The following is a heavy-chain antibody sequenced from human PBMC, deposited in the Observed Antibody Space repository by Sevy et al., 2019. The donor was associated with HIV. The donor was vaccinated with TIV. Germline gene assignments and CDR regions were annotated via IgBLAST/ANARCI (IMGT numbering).Heavy chain of an antibody. V-gene: IGHV3-21*01. Sequence: GGSLRLSCAASGFTFSTYSMNWVRQAPGKGLEWISSVSSSSTYIYNAESVKGRFTISRDNAKNSLNLQMNSLRVEDTAVYYCARDLCTGGVCPRWGYYYYGMDVWGQGTTVTVSS. D-gene: IGHD2-8*02. J-gene: IGHJ6*02. CDR3: ARDLCTGGVCPRWGYYYYGMDV. CDR2: VSSSSTYI. CDR1: GFTFSTYS.